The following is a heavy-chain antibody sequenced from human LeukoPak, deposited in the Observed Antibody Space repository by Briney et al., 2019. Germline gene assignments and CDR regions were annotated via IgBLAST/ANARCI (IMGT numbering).Heavy chain of an antibody. Sequence: GASLRLSCAASGFTFSSYAMSWVRQAPNKGLEWVANIKYDGSEKYYVDSVKGRLTISRDNAKNSLYLQMNSLRAEDTAVYYCAREPVRKRWFDSWGQGTLVTVSS. J-gene: IGHJ5*01. V-gene: IGHV3-7*03. D-gene: IGHD3-10*01. CDR3: AREPVRKRWFDS. CDR2: IKYDGSEK. CDR1: GFTFSSYA.